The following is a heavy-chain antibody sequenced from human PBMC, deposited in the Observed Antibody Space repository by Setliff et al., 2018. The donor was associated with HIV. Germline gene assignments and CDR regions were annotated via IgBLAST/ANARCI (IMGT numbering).Heavy chain of an antibody. Sequence: LSLTCTVFGDSIRSGGYYWSWIRQHPGKGLEWIGYIHYSGNTYYNPSLKGRLTMSVDTSKNQFSLKLSSVTAGDTAVYYCARDRSHYGSGKVTRYYTDVWGKGTTVTVSS. D-gene: IGHD3-10*01. J-gene: IGHJ6*03. CDR2: IHYSGNT. CDR3: ARDRSHYGSGKVTRYYTDV. V-gene: IGHV4-31*03. CDR1: GDSIRSGGYY.